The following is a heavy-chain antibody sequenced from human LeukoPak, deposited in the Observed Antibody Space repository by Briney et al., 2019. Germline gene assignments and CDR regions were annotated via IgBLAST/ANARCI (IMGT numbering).Heavy chain of an antibody. D-gene: IGHD2-15*01. V-gene: IGHV3-21*01. CDR3: ASYCSGGSCYYYYGMDV. CDR2: ISSSSSYI. J-gene: IGHJ6*02. CDR1: GFTFSSYG. Sequence: MSGGSLRLSCAASGFTFSSYGMSWVRQAPGKGLEWVSSISSSSSYIYYADSVKGRFTISRDNAKNSLYLQMNSLRAEDTAVYYCASYCSGGSCYYYYGMDVWGQGTTVTVSS.